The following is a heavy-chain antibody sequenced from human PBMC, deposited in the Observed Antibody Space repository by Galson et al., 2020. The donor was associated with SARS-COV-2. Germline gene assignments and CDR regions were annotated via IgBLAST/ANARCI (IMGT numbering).Heavy chain of an antibody. V-gene: IGHV4-34*01. Sequence: SETLSLTCAVFDGSVSLHYWSWIRHTSGKGLEWIGEISHSGSTYYNPSLKSRVNISLDTSRNQFSLKLSSVTAADTAVYYCARGGGSLYVFGTKFDSWGQGSLVTVSS. CDR1: DGSVSLHY. CDR3: ARGGGSLYVFGTKFDS. D-gene: IGHD1-26*01. J-gene: IGHJ4*02. CDR2: ISHSGST.